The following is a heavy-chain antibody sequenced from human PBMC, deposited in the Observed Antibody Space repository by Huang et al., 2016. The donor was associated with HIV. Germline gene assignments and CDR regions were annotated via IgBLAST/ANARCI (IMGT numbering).Heavy chain of an antibody. J-gene: IGHJ5*02. CDR1: GYTFTNYA. D-gene: IGHD3-16*01. V-gene: IGHV1-3*01. CDR2: INAGNGYT. CDR3: ARGGFDP. Sequence: QVHLVQSGAEVKKPGASVMVSCRASGYTFTNYAIQWVRQDTGKGLGWMAWINAGNGYTRDSQKFQGRVTITRDTSANTAYMELSSLRSEDTAVYYCARGGFDPWGQGTLVTVSS.